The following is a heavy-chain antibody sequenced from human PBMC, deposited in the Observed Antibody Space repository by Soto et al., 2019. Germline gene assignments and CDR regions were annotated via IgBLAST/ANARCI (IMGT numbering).Heavy chain of an antibody. Sequence: SETLSLTCTVSGGSISSSYWSWIRQPPGKGLEWIGYIYDSGSTYYNSSLKSRVTMSVDTSKNQFSLKLNSVTAADTAVYYCARQVIYWGQGTPVTVSS. D-gene: IGHD2-21*01. CDR2: IYDSGST. V-gene: IGHV4-59*08. CDR1: GGSISSSY. J-gene: IGHJ4*02. CDR3: ARQVIY.